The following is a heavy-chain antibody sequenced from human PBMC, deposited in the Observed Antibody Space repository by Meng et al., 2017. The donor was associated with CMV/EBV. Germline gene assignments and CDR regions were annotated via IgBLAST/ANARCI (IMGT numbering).Heavy chain of an antibody. CDR2: IIPIFGTA. D-gene: IGHD3-3*01. J-gene: IGHJ4*02. CDR1: GGTFSSYA. CDR3: ASTPGGVVIRHDY. Sequence: QVQLVQSGAEVKKPXXXXXVXCKASGGTFSSYAISWVRQDPGQGLEWMGGIIPIFGTANYAQKFQGRVTITADESTSTAYMELSSLRSEDTAVYYCASTPGGVVIRHDYWGQGTLGTVSS. V-gene: IGHV1-69*12.